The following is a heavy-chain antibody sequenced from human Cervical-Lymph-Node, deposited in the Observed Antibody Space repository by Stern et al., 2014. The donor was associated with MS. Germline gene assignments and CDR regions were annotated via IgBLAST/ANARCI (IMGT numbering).Heavy chain of an antibody. J-gene: IGHJ4*02. CDR2: IWYDGSNP. D-gene: IGHD6-13*01. Sequence: VQLVESGGGVVQPGRSLRLSCAASGFSFSRYAMQWVRQAPGKGLEWVALIWYDGSNPYYADSETCRFTISRDNFKNTLYLQMNSLRAKDTAVYYCASAYSSSHYYFDYWGQGTLVTVSS. CDR1: GFSFSRYA. CDR3: ASAYSSSHYYFDY. V-gene: IGHV3-33*01.